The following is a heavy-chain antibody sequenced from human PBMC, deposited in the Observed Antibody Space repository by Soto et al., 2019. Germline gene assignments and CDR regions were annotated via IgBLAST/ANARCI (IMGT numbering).Heavy chain of an antibody. CDR1: GFTFSGYS. V-gene: IGHV3-21*01. D-gene: IGHD2-8*01. Sequence: EVQLVESGGGLVQPGGSLRLSCVASGFTFSGYSINWVRQAPGKGLEWVSYISGPSIYIYYADSVKGRFTISRDNAKSAVYLHMNSLRAEDTAVYYCARGFRNGFNVWGQVTTVSVSS. CDR2: ISGPSIYI. CDR3: ARGFRNGFNV. J-gene: IGHJ6*02.